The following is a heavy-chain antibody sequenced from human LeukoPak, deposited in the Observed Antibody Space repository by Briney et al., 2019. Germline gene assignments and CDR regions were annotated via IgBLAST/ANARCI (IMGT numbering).Heavy chain of an antibody. Sequence: PPETLCLTCTVSGGSISSYYWSWIRQPAGKGLEWIGRIYTSGSTNYNPSLKSRVTMSVDTSKNQFSLKLSSVTAADTAVYYCARLRQTGYCSSTSCYQSQYFDYWGQGTLVTVSS. CDR1: GGSISSYY. J-gene: IGHJ4*02. D-gene: IGHD2-2*01. CDR3: ARLRQTGYCSSTSCYQSQYFDY. CDR2: IYTSGST. V-gene: IGHV4-4*07.